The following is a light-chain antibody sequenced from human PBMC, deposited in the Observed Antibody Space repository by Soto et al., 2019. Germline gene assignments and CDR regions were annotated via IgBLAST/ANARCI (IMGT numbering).Light chain of an antibody. CDR1: QSVSRD. CDR3: QQRSNWPPLT. CDR2: DAS. J-gene: IGKJ4*01. V-gene: IGKV3-11*01. Sequence: EIVLTQSPATLSLSPGERATLSCRASQSVSRDLAWYQQKPGQAPRLLIYDASNRATGIPARFSGSGSGTEFTLTISSLEHEDFAVYYCQQRSNWPPLTFGGGTKVEIK.